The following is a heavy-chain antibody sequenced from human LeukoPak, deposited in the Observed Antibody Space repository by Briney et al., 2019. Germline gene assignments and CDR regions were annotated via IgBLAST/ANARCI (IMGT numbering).Heavy chain of an antibody. CDR3: AKDLLRYFDWGWDY. J-gene: IGHJ4*02. D-gene: IGHD3-9*01. CDR1: GFTFDDYA. CDR2: ISWSSGSI. V-gene: IGHV3-9*01. Sequence: PGGSLRLSCAASGFTFDDYAMHWVRQAPGKGLEWVSGISWSSGSIGYADSVKGRFTISRDNAKNSLYLQMNSLRAEDTALYYCAKDLLRYFDWGWDYWGQGTLVTVSS.